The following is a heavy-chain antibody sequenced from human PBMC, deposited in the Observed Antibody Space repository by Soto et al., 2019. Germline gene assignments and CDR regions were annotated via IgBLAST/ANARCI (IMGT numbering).Heavy chain of an antibody. J-gene: IGHJ6*02. V-gene: IGHV3-43D*03. CDR3: AKDAAITMVRGVNYYDYGMDV. CDR2: ISWDGGST. CDR1: GFTFDDYA. D-gene: IGHD3-10*01. Sequence: GGSLRLSCAASGFTFDDYAMHWVRQAPGKGLEWVSLISWDGGSTYYADSVKGRFTISRDNSKNSLYLQMNSLRAEDTALYYCAKDAAITMVRGVNYYDYGMDVWGQGTTVTVSS.